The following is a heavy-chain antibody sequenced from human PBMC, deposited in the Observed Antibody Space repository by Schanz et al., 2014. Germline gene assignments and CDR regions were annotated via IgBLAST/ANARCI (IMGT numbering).Heavy chain of an antibody. D-gene: IGHD3-3*01. V-gene: IGHV1-18*01. CDR1: RSTFSSYT. Sequence: QVQLVQSGAEVKKPGSSVKVSCKASRSTFSSYTISWVRQARGQGLEWVGWISTFRNEDTNSAQRFQGRLTMTTDTSTSTAYMELRSLRSDDTAVYYCARGFDFWDRWGQGTLVIVSS. CDR2: ISTFRNEDT. CDR3: ARGFDFWDR. J-gene: IGHJ4*02.